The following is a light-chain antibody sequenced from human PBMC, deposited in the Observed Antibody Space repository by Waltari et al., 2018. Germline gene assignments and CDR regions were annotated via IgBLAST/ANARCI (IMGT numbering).Light chain of an antibody. V-gene: IGLV2-14*03. Sequence: QSALTQPASVSGSPGQSITISCTGTSSASGSYNYVSRSQHHPGKAPKLMIFDVNNRPSGVSDRFSGSKSGNTASLTISGLQAEDEADYYCSSYTTTSTLLVVFGGGTKLTVL. J-gene: IGLJ2*01. CDR1: SSASGSYNY. CDR2: DVN. CDR3: SSYTTTSTLLVV.